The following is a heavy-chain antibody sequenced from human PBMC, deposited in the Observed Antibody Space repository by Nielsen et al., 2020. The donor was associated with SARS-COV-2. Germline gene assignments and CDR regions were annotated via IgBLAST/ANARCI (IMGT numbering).Heavy chain of an antibody. J-gene: IGHJ4*02. CDR2: ISAYNGNT. V-gene: IGHV1-18*01. CDR1: GYTFTSYG. Sequence: ASVKVSCKASGYTFTSYGISWVRQAPGQGLEWMGWISAYNGNTNYAQKLQGRVTMTTDTSTSTAYVELRSLRSDDTAVYYCAREQWLGKYLDYWGQGTPVTVSS. D-gene: IGHD6-19*01. CDR3: AREQWLGKYLDY.